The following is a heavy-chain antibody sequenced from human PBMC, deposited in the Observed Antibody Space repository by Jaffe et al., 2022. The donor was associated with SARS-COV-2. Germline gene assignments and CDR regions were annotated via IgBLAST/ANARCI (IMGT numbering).Heavy chain of an antibody. J-gene: IGHJ4*02. CDR2: IIPILGIA. V-gene: IGHV1-69*02. D-gene: IGHD6-19*01. CDR3: ASGAGIAVAGPAFDY. CDR1: GGTFSSYT. Sequence: QVQLVQSGAEVKKPGSSVKVSCKASGGTFSSYTISWVRQAPGQGLEWMGRIIPILGIANYAQKFQGRVTITADKSTSTAYMELSSLRSEDTAVYYCASGAGIAVAGPAFDYWGQGTLVTVSS.